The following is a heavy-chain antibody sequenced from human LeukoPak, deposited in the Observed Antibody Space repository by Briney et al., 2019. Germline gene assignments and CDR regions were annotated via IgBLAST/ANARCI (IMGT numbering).Heavy chain of an antibody. CDR3: AKDLKWALLPYYFDY. Sequence: GGSLRLSCAASGFTFSNYAMSWVRQAPGKGLEWVSAIRGGGGRTYHADSVKGRFTISRDNSKNTLYLQMNSPRAEDTAVYYCAKDLKWALLPYYFDYWGQGTLVTVSS. D-gene: IGHD1-26*01. V-gene: IGHV3-23*01. J-gene: IGHJ4*02. CDR1: GFTFSNYA. CDR2: IRGGGGRT.